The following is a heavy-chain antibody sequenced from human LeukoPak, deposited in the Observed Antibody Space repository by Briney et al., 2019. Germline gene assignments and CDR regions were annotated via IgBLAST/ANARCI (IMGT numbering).Heavy chain of an antibody. Sequence: ASVKVSCKASGYTFSNYDISWVRQAPGQGLEWMGWISAYNGNTSYAQKLQGRVAMTTGTSTSTAYMELRSLRSDDTAVYYCARDPGSGSGSYIDYWGQGTLVTVSS. V-gene: IGHV1-18*01. D-gene: IGHD3-10*01. CDR1: GYTFSNYD. CDR3: ARDPGSGSGSYIDY. CDR2: ISAYNGNT. J-gene: IGHJ4*02.